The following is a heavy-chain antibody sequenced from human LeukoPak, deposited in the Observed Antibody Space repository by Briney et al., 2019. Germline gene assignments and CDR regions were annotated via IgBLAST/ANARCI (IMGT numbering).Heavy chain of an antibody. CDR1: GSSFTSYW. V-gene: IGHV5-51*01. D-gene: IGHD2-2*01. J-gene: IGHJ5*02. CDR2: IYPGDSDT. Sequence: GASLKISCQGSGSSFTSYWIGWVRQMPGKGLEWMGIIYPGDSDTRYSPSFQGQVTISADKSISTAYLQWSSLKASDTAMYYCARRRQDRYCSSTSCRYNNWFDPWGQGTLVTVSS. CDR3: ARRRQDRYCSSTSCRYNNWFDP.